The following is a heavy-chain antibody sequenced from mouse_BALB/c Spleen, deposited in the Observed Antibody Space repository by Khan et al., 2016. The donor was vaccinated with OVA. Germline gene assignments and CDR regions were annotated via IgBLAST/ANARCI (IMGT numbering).Heavy chain of an antibody. J-gene: IGHJ3*01. CDR3: ASLYDYGEGFAY. CDR2: IWGGGST. D-gene: IGHD2-4*01. Sequence: VKLLESGPGLVQPSQSLSITCTVSGFSLTDFGVHWVRQSPGRGLEWLGVIWGGGSTDYNAAFISRLSISKDNPKSQVFFKMNSLQANDTAIYYCASLYDYGEGFAYWGQGTLVTVSA. CDR1: GFSLTDFG. V-gene: IGHV2-2*02.